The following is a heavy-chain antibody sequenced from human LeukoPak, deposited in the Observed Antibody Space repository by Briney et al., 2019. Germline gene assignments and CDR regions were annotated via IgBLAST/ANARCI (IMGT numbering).Heavy chain of an antibody. CDR1: GGSISNNLYY. CDR2: LYYSGST. V-gene: IGHV4-39*06. CDR3: ARISSVWVKDFYYYMDV. Sequence: PSGTLSLTCTVAGGSISNNLYYWGWVRQPPGKGLEWIGSLYYSGSTYYNASLKGRVTISIDKAKNQFALMLSSVTAADTAVYFCARISSVWVKDFYYYMDVWGKGTTVTVSS. D-gene: IGHD3-16*02. J-gene: IGHJ6*03.